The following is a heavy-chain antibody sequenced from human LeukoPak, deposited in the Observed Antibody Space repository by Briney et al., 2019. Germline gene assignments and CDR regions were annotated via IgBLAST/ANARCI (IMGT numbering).Heavy chain of an antibody. CDR2: IYYSGST. CDR1: GGSISSGGYY. CDR3: ASLLGGGSWYALFDY. D-gene: IGHD2-15*01. Sequence: SETLSLTCTVSGGSISSGGYYWSWIRQHPGKGLEWIGYIYYSGSTYYNPSLKSRVTISADTSKNQFSLKVSSVTAADTAGYYCASLLGGGSWYALFDYWGQGTLVTVSS. V-gene: IGHV4-31*03. J-gene: IGHJ4*02.